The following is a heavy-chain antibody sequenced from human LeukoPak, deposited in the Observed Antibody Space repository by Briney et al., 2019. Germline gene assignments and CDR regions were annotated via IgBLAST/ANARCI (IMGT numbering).Heavy chain of an antibody. CDR2: ISSSGGST. D-gene: IGHD3-3*01. J-gene: IGHJ6*02. CDR3: AKDLSAGYYGMDV. CDR1: GFTFSRYV. V-gene: IGHV3-23*01. Sequence: PGGSLRLSCAASGFTFSRYVMNWVRQAPGKGLEWVSGISSSGGSTYYADSVKGRFTISRDNSKNTLYLQMNSLRAEDTAVYYCAKDLSAGYYGMDVWGQGTTVTVSS.